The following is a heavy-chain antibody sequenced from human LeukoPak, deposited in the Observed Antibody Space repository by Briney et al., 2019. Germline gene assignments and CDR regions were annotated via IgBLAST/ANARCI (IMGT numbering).Heavy chain of an antibody. D-gene: IGHD3-10*01. J-gene: IGHJ5*02. CDR1: GFTFSTYT. V-gene: IGHV3-23*01. CDR3: VKDFGRNLGGPGS. CDR2: IGGDGGGGT. Sequence: PGGSLRLSCAASGFTFSTYTMAWVRQAPGGGLEWVSGIGGDGGGGTYYADSVKGRLAISRNNSKTTLYLQMNSLRVEDKAVYYCVKDFGRNLGGPGSWGRGTLVSVSS.